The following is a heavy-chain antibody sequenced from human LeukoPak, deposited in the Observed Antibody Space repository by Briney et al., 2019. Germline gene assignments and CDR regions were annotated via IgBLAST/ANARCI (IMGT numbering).Heavy chain of an antibody. CDR2: ISGSGGST. V-gene: IGHV3-23*01. CDR3: ARGPGKASFDY. Sequence: GGTLRLSCAASGFTFSSYGMSWVRQAPGKGLEWVSAISGSGGSTYYADSVKGRFTISRDKSNNTLYLQMNSLRAEDTAVYYCARGPGKASFDYWGQGTLVTVSS. J-gene: IGHJ4*02. D-gene: IGHD3-10*01. CDR1: GFTFSSYG.